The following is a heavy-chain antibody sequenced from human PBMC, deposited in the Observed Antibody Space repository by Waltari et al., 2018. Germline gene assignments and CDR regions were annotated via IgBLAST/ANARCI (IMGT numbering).Heavy chain of an antibody. D-gene: IGHD3-10*01. Sequence: QVQLQESGPGLVKPSETLSLTCSVSGGSISSGSYYWTWIRQPAGKGLEWIGRIYTSGSTNYNPSLRSRLTISVDTSNNQFSLKRSSGTAADTAVYYCARDPPQLADAFDIWGQGTMVTVSS. CDR3: ARDPPQLADAFDI. J-gene: IGHJ3*02. V-gene: IGHV4-61*02. CDR2: IYTSGST. CDR1: GGSISSGSYY.